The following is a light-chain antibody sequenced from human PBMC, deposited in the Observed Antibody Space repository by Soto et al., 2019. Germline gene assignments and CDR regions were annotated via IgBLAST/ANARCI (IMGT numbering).Light chain of an antibody. V-gene: IGKV1-5*03. CDR3: QQYHSNSSYT. CDR1: QSISSW. CDR2: KAS. Sequence: DIQMTQSPSTLSSSVGDRVTITCRASQSISSWLAWYQQKPGKAPKLLIYKASSLGSGVPSRFSGSGAGTEFTLTIISLQADDVVTYYCQQYHSNSSYTFGQGTKLEIK. J-gene: IGKJ2*01.